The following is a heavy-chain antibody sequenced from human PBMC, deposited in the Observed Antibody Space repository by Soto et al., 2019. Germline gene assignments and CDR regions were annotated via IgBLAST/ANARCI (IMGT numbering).Heavy chain of an antibody. CDR2: IRSKANSYAT. CDR1: GFTFSGSA. D-gene: IGHD3-9*01. J-gene: IGHJ3*02. V-gene: IGHV3-73*01. CDR3: TSRYFDWSDDAFDI. Sequence: GGSLRLSCAASGFTFSGSAMHWVRQASGKGLEWVGRIRSKANSYATAYAASVKGRFTISRDDSKNTAYLQMNSLKTEDTAVYYCTSRYFDWSDDAFDIWGQGTMVTVSS.